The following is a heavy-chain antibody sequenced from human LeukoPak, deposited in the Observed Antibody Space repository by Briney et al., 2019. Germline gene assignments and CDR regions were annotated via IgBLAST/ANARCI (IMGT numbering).Heavy chain of an antibody. CDR3: ARDHYYDSSGFSPLDY. Sequence: PGGSLRLSCAASGFTFNNAWMSWVRQAPGKGLEWVGRIKSKGDGGTIHYAAPVKGRFTISRDDSKNTVYLQMDSQRAEDTAVYYCARDHYYDSSGFSPLDYWGQGTLVTVSS. V-gene: IGHV3-15*01. CDR2: IKSKGDGGTI. D-gene: IGHD3-22*01. J-gene: IGHJ4*02. CDR1: GFTFNNAW.